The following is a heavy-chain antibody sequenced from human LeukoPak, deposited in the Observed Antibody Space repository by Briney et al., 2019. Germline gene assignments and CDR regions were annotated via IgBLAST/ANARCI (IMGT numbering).Heavy chain of an antibody. CDR2: INWNGGST. D-gene: IGHD6-19*01. V-gene: IGHV3-20*04. J-gene: IGHJ4*02. Sequence: PGGSLRLSCAASGFTFDDYGMSWVPQAPGKGLEWVSSINWNGGSTGYADSVKGRFTISRDNAKNSLYLQMNSLRAEDTALYYCARDIVSAYSSGWYFFSSAYWGQGTLVTVSS. CDR3: ARDIVSAYSSGWYFFSSAY. CDR1: GFTFDDYG.